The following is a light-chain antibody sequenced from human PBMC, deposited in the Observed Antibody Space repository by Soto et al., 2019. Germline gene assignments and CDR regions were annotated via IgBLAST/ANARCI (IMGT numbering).Light chain of an antibody. Sequence: DIHMSQSPSSLSASVGYRFTITCRASQSISNWLAWYQQKPGTAPKVLIYHASNLQSGVPSRFSGSGSGTEFTLTISSLQPDDFATYYCQQYNSYSFGQGTKVDIK. V-gene: IGKV1-5*01. J-gene: IGKJ1*01. CDR2: HAS. CDR3: QQYNSYS. CDR1: QSISNW.